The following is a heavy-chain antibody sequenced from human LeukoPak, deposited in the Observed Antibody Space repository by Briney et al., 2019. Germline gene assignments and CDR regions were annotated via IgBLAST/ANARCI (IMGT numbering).Heavy chain of an antibody. J-gene: IGHJ3*01. CDR2: IKSKIDGETT. CDR1: GFTFSDSW. CDR3: TTDSGSFDV. D-gene: IGHD3-10*01. V-gene: IGHV3-15*01. Sequence: PGGSLRLSCAASGFTFSDSWMTWVRQDPGKGLEWVGRIKSKIDGETTEYAAPVEGRFTISRDDSKTTVYLQMSGLRTEDTALYYCTTDSGSFDVWGRGTMVTVSS.